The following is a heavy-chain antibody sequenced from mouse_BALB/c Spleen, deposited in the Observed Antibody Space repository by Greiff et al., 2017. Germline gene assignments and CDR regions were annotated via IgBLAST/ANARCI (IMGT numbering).Heavy chain of an antibody. D-gene: IGHD1-1*01. CDR2: IDTSDSYT. J-gene: IGHJ4*01. V-gene: IGHV1-69*01. CDR1: GYTFTDYW. CDR3: ARSRYYGSRGAMDY. Sequence: QVQLKQTGAELVMPGASVKMSCKASGYTFTDYWMHWVKQRPGQGLEWIGAIDTSDSYTSYNQKFKGKATLTVDESSSTAYMQLSSLTSEDSAVYYCARSRYYGSRGAMDYWGQGTSVTVSS.